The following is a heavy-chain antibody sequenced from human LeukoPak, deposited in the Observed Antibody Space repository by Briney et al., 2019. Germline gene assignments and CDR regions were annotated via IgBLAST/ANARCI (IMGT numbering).Heavy chain of an antibody. V-gene: IGHV6-1*01. D-gene: IGHD3-22*01. CDR1: GDSVSSNSAP. CDR3: AKDGAYYYDSSGYYPPGSH. Sequence: SHTRSLSCAISGDSVSSNSAPWNWIRKSPSRGLSWLGTTYYSSKWYNDYAVSVKSRITINPDTSKNQFSLQLNSVTPEDTAVYYCAKDGAYYYDSSGYYPPGSHWGQGTLVTVSS. CDR2: TYYSSKWYN. J-gene: IGHJ4*02.